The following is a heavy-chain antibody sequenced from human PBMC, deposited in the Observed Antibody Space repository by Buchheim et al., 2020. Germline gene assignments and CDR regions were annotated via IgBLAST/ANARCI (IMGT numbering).Heavy chain of an antibody. J-gene: IGHJ6*02. D-gene: IGHD3-3*01. CDR1: GGSISSYY. V-gene: IGHV4-59*01. Sequence: QVQLQESGPGLVKPSETLSLTCTVSGGSISSYYWSWIRQPPGKGLEWIGYIYYSGSTNYNPSLKSRVTISVDTSTNQFSPKLSSVTAADTAVYYCARAYYDFWRDDYYYYGMDVWGQGTT. CDR2: IYYSGST. CDR3: ARAYYDFWRDDYYYYGMDV.